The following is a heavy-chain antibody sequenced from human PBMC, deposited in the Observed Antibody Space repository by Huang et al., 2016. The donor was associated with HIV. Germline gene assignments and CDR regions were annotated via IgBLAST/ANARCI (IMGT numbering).Heavy chain of an antibody. Sequence: QVQLQQWGAGLLRPSETLSLTCAVYGGSFSGYYGNWNRQPQGKGLEWIRELNQSESTNANPSLKSRVTISVDTSRNQFSLTLTSGTAADTAVYYCARGQGGYYYYYMDVWGKGTTVTVSS. CDR3: ARGQGGYYYYYMDV. CDR2: LNQSEST. J-gene: IGHJ6*03. CDR1: GGSFSGYY. V-gene: IGHV4-34*01.